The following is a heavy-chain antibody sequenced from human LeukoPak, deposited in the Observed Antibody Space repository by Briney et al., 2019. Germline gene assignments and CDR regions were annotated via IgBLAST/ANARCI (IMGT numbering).Heavy chain of an antibody. J-gene: IGHJ4*02. V-gene: IGHV3-21*01. D-gene: IGHD5-18*01. Sequence: GGSLRLSCAASGFTFSSYSMNWVRQAPGKGLEWVSSISSSSSYIYYADSVKGRFTISRDNAKNSLYLQMNSLRAEDTAVYYCARQKQLWLLSPRGSFDYWGQGTLVTVSS. CDR1: GFTFSSYS. CDR2: ISSSSSYI. CDR3: ARQKQLWLLSPRGSFDY.